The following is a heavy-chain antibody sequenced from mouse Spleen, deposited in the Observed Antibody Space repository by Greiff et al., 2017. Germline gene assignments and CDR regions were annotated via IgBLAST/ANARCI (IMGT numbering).Heavy chain of an antibody. CDR3: ARSITTVVAEGFAY. J-gene: IGHJ3*01. D-gene: IGHD1-1*01. V-gene: IGHV1-59*01. CDR1: GYTFTSYW. CDR2: IDPSDSYT. Sequence: QVQLQQPGAELVRPGTSVKLSCKASGYTFTSYWMHWVKQRPGQGLEWIGVIDPSDSYTNYNQKFKGKATLTVDTSSSTAYMQLSSLTSEDSAVYYCARSITTVVAEGFAYWGQGTLVTVSA.